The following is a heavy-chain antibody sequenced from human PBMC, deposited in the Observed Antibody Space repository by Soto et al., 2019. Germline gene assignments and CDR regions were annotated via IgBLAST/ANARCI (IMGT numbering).Heavy chain of an antibody. CDR1: GGTFGRYT. V-gene: IGHV1-69*08. Sequence: QVQLVQSGAEVKKPGSSLKVSCKASGGTFGRYTISWVRQAPGQGLEWMGWIIPILETANYAQKFQGRVTVTADTCTSTAYLDLSGLRSDDAGVYYCARGGKRAGDLDVWGKWTPVTVSS. J-gene: IGHJ6*04. D-gene: IGHD1-26*01. CDR2: IIPILETA. CDR3: ARGGKRAGDLDV.